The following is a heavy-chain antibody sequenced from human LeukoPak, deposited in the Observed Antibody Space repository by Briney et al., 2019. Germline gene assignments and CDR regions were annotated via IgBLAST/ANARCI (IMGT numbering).Heavy chain of an antibody. D-gene: IGHD3-10*01. J-gene: IGHJ6*02. V-gene: IGHV3-30-3*01. Sequence: PGGSLRLSCAASGFTFSSYAMHWVRQAPGKGLEWVAVISYDGSNKYYADSVKGRFTISRDNPKNTLYLQMNSLRAEDTAVYYCARYGSGSSNYGMDVWGQGTTVTVSS. CDR3: ARYGSGSSNYGMDV. CDR2: ISYDGSNK. CDR1: GFTFSSYA.